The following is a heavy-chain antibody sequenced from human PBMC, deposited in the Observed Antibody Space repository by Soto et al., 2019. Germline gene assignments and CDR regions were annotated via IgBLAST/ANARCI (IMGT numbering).Heavy chain of an antibody. Sequence: EVQLVESGGGLVQPGGSLRLSCAASGFTFSSYWMHWVRQAPGKGLVWVSRINSDGSSTSYADSVKGRFSISRDNAKSTLYLQMNSLRAEDTAVYYCARGAWYGSCWPDGYFQRWGQGTLVADSS. V-gene: IGHV3-74*01. CDR1: GFTFSSYW. CDR3: ARGAWYGSCWPDGYFQR. CDR2: INSDGSST. D-gene: IGHD6-13*01. J-gene: IGHJ1*01.